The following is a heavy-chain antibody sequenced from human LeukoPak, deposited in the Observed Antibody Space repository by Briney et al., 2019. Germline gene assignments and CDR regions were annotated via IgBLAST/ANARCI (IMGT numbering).Heavy chain of an antibody. D-gene: IGHD6-19*01. V-gene: IGHV3-23*01. CDR3: AKLKSFSSGCLDF. J-gene: IGHJ4*02. CDR2: ISDAGDST. CDR1: GFTFSNYA. Sequence: GGSLRLSCAASGFTFSNYAMSWVRQAPGQGLEWVSGISDAGDSTNYADSAKGRFAISRDNSKNTLCLQMNSLRAEDTAVYYCAKLKSFSSGCLDFWGQGTLVTVSS.